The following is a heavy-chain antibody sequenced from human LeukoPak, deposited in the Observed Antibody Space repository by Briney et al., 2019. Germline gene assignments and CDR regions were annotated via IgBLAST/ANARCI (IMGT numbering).Heavy chain of an antibody. J-gene: IGHJ2*01. Sequence: PGGSLRLSCVVAGFTFSTYVMHWVRQAPGKWLMWVSRISHDGTVTSYADSVRGRFTVSRDNAKNTLYLQMNSLRAEDTAVYYCTRDVNLNFFDVWGRGTLVTVSS. CDR2: ISHDGTVT. D-gene: IGHD3-9*01. V-gene: IGHV3-74*01. CDR1: GFTFSTYV. CDR3: TRDVNLNFFDV.